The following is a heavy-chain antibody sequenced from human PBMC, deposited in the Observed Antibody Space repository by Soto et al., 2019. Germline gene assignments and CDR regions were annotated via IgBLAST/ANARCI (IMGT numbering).Heavy chain of an antibody. V-gene: IGHV1-69*13. CDR3: ARTAPMDAGDKYYYDF. J-gene: IGHJ4*02. CDR1: GGTFSTFG. Sequence: ASVKVSCKTSGGTFSTFGISWVRQAPGQGLEWMGGIIPFFGTAEYSQKFEDRITITADESTNTVYMDLRSLTSEDTAIYYCARTAPMDAGDKYYYDFWGQGALVTVSS. CDR2: IIPFFGTA. D-gene: IGHD3-16*01.